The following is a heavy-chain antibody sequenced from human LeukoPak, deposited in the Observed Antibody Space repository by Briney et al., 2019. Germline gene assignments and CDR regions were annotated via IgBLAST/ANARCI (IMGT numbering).Heavy chain of an antibody. CDR2: INHSGST. Sequence: PSETLSLTCAVYGGSFSGYYWSWIRQPPGKRLEWIGEINHSGSTNYNPSLKSRVTISVDTSKNQFSLKLSSVTAADTAVYYCARHRAAATLDYWGQGTLVTVSS. CDR3: ARHRAAATLDY. V-gene: IGHV4-34*01. CDR1: GGSFSGYY. D-gene: IGHD2-15*01. J-gene: IGHJ4*02.